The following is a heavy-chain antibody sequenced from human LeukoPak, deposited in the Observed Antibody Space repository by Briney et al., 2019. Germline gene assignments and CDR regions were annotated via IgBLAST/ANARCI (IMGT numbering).Heavy chain of an antibody. Sequence: ASEALSLTCAVYGGSFSGYYWSWIRQPPGKGLEWIGEINHSGSTNYNPSLKSRVTISVDTSKNQFSLKLGSVTAADTAVYYCAGATKQGARGLGFDYWGQGTLVTVSS. CDR3: AGATKQGARGLGFDY. J-gene: IGHJ4*02. CDR2: INHSGST. CDR1: GGSFSGYY. V-gene: IGHV4-34*01. D-gene: IGHD1-26*01.